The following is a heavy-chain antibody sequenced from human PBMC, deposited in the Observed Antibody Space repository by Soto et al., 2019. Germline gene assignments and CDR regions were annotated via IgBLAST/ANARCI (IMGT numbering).Heavy chain of an antibody. CDR2: IYYSGST. D-gene: IGHD1-7*01. V-gene: IGHV4-30-4*01. CDR1: GGSISSGDYY. J-gene: IGHJ3*02. Sequence: PSETLSLTCTVSGGSISSGDYYWSWIRQPPGKGLEWIGYIYYSGSTYYNPSLKSRVTISVDTSKNQFSLKLSSVTAADTAVYYCARASTGTTTAGAFDIWGQGTMVTVSS. CDR3: ARASTGTTTAGAFDI.